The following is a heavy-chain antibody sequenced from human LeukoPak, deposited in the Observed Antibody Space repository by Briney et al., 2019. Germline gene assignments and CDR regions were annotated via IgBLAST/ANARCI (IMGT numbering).Heavy chain of an antibody. D-gene: IGHD3-9*01. Sequence: GGSLRVSCAASGFTFVDYAMHWVRQARGKGLEWVSLISGDGGSTYYADSVKGRFTISRDNSKNSLYLQMNSLRTEDTALYYCAKGISRVLRYFDWLFHYWGQGTLVTVSS. V-gene: IGHV3-43*02. CDR2: ISGDGGST. J-gene: IGHJ4*02. CDR1: GFTFVDYA. CDR3: AKGISRVLRYFDWLFHY.